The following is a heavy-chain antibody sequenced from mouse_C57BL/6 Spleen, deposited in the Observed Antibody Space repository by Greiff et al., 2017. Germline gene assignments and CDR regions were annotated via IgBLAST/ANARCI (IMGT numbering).Heavy chain of an antibody. Sequence: LVESGAELVRPGASVTLSCKASGYTFTDYEMHWVKQTPVHGLEWIGAIDPETGGTAYNQKFKGKAILTADKSSSTAYMELRSLTSEDSAVYYCTKKSSDYFDYWGQGTTLTVSS. J-gene: IGHJ2*01. CDR3: TKKSSDYFDY. D-gene: IGHD3-2*02. CDR2: IDPETGGT. V-gene: IGHV1-15*01. CDR1: GYTFTDYE.